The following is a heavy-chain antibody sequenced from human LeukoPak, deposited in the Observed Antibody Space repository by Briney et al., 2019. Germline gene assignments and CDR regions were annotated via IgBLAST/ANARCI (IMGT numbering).Heavy chain of an antibody. CDR2: INHSGST. D-gene: IGHD3-10*01. CDR1: GGSFSGYY. CDR3: ARATASGSGRAYDR. V-gene: IGHV4-34*01. J-gene: IGHJ5*02. Sequence: PSETLSLTCAVYGGSFSGYYWSWIRQPPGRGLEWIGEINHSGSTNYNPSLKSRVTISVDPSKNQFSLKLSSVTAADTAVYFCARATASGSGRAYDRWAQGNLVPVSS.